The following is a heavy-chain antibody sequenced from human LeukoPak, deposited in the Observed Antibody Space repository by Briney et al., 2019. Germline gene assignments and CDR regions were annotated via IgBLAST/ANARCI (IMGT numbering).Heavy chain of an antibody. CDR1: GGSISSSNW. Sequence: PSETLSLTCAVSGGSISSSNWWSWVRQPPGKGLEWIGEIYHSGSTNYNPSLKSRVTISVDKSKNQFSLKLSSATAADTAVYYCARELLLYDILTGYYTRAAFDIWGQGTMVTVSS. V-gene: IGHV4-4*02. J-gene: IGHJ3*02. CDR3: ARELLLYDILTGYYTRAAFDI. D-gene: IGHD3-9*01. CDR2: IYHSGST.